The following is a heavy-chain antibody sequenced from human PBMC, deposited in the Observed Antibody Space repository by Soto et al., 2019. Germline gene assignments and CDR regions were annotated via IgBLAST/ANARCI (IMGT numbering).Heavy chain of an antibody. CDR3: ARDGSDYGGKENAFDI. CDR2: IIPIFGTA. Sequence: GASVKVSCKASGGTFSSYAISWVRQAPGQGLEWMGGIIPIFGTANYAQKFQGRVTITADESTSTAYMERSSLRSEETAVYYCARDGSDYGGKENAFDIWGQGTMVTVSS. J-gene: IGHJ3*02. V-gene: IGHV1-69*13. CDR1: GGTFSSYA. D-gene: IGHD4-17*01.